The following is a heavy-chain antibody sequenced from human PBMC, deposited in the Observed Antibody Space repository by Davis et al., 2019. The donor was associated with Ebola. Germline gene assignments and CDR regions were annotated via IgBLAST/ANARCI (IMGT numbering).Heavy chain of an antibody. CDR1: GFTFSSYS. V-gene: IGHV3-21*01. J-gene: IGHJ4*02. CDR2: IISSSSYI. Sequence: GESLKLSCAASGFTFSSYSMNWVRQAPGKGLEWVSSIISSSSYIDYADSVKGRFTISRDNAKNSLYLQMNSLGAEDKAVYYCTRGERVLYWGQGTLVTVSS. D-gene: IGHD3-3*01. CDR3: TRGERVLY.